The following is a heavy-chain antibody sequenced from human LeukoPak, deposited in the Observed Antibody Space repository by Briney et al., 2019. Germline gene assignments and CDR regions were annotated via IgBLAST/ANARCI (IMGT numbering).Heavy chain of an antibody. Sequence: GESLKISCKGSGYSFTSYWISWVRQMPGKGLEWMGRIDPSDSYTNYSPSFQGHVTISADKSISTAYLQWSSLKASDNAMYYCAIHTYGGYGVHYFDYWGQGTLVTVSS. CDR1: GYSFTSYW. J-gene: IGHJ4*02. D-gene: IGHD5-12*01. V-gene: IGHV5-10-1*01. CDR2: IDPSDSYT. CDR3: AIHTYGGYGVHYFDY.